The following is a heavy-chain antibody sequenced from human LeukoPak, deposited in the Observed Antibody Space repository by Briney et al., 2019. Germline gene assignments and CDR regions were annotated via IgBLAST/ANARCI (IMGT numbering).Heavy chain of an antibody. D-gene: IGHD5/OR15-5a*01. J-gene: IGHJ4*02. V-gene: IGHV4-4*02. CDR1: GDSISSNNW. CDR2: ISHAGST. Sequence: PSETLSLTCTVSGDSISSNNWWNWVRQPPGKGLDWIGEISHAGSTKYNPSPKSRVTISVDTSKNQFSLKLSSVTAADTAIYYCARHRRVSTIPSEFDYWGQGTLATVSS. CDR3: ARHRRVSTIPSEFDY.